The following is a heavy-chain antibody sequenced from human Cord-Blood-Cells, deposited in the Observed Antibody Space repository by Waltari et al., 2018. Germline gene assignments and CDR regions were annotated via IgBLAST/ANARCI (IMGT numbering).Heavy chain of an antibody. Sequence: QVQLQQLGAGLLKPSETLSLTCAVYGGSFSGYYWRWIRQPPGQGLEWIGEINLSGRTNDNPSLKSRVTISVDTSKNQFSLKLSSVTAADTAVYYWARSSSSDAFDIWGQGTMVTVSS. J-gene: IGHJ3*02. V-gene: IGHV4-34*01. D-gene: IGHD6-13*01. CDR3: ARSSSSDAFDI. CDR2: INLSGRT. CDR1: GGSFSGYY.